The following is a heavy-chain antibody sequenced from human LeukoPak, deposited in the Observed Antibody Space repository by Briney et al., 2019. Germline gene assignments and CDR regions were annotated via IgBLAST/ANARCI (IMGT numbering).Heavy chain of an antibody. J-gene: IGHJ4*02. CDR3: ARGLLETTTSYFDY. CDR2: ISSSSSYI. V-gene: IGHV3-21*01. D-gene: IGHD2/OR15-2a*01. CDR1: GFTFSSYS. Sequence: KPGGSLRLSCAASGFTFSSYSMNWVRQAPGKGLEWVSSISSSSSYIYYADSVKGRFTISRDNAKNSLYLQMNSLRAEDTAVYYCARGLLETTTSYFDYWGQGTLVTVSS.